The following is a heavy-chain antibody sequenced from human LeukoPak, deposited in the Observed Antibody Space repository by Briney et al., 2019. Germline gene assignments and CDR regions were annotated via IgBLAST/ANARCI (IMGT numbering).Heavy chain of an antibody. V-gene: IGHV4-34*01. Sequence: SETLSLTCAVYGESFSGYYWSWIRQPPGKGLEWIGEINHSGSTNYNPSLKSRVTISVDTSKNQFSLKLSSVTAADTAVYYCATEARYSSGWRCWGQGNLVTVSS. CDR1: GESFSGYY. CDR3: ATEARYSSGWRC. D-gene: IGHD6-19*01. CDR2: INHSGST. J-gene: IGHJ4*02.